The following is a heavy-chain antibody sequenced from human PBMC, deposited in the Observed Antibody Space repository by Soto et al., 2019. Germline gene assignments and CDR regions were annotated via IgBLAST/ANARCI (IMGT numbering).Heavy chain of an antibody. CDR1: RFNFSAAW. V-gene: IGHV3-15*07. J-gene: IGHJ4*02. Sequence: GGSLRLSCVASRFNFSAAWLNWVRQIPGKGLEWVGRIKPISEGGTTAYAEAVKGRFTISRDDSKNALHLQMDSLKTEDSAVYYCTTVPYSSGPTRGLGTLVTVSS. D-gene: IGHD6-25*01. CDR2: IKPISEGGTT. CDR3: TTVPYSSGPT.